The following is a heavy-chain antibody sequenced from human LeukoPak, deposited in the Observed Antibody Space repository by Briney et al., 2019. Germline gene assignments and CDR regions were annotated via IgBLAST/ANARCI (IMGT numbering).Heavy chain of an antibody. CDR2: MNQLVNDK. CDR1: KFTPSDYW. Sequence: GGSLRLSCAASKFTPSDYWMTWVRQAPDKGPEWVAYMNQLVNDKKYTDSVRGPFTISRYHAKNSLYLQMTSLRAHDTAVYYCARGTYYFEFWGQGALVSVSS. J-gene: IGHJ4*02. D-gene: IGHD3-16*01. V-gene: IGHV3-7*04. CDR3: ARGTYYFEF.